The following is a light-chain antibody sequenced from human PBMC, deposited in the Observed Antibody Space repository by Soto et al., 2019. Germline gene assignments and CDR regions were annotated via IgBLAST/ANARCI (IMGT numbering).Light chain of an antibody. CDR3: CSSARRNTHVI. J-gene: IGLJ2*01. CDR1: SSDVGSYNL. Sequence: QSALTQPASVSGSPGQSITISCTGTSSDVGSYNLVSWYQQHPGKVPKLIIYEVSERPSGVSNRFSGSKSGNTASLTISGLQAEDEAAYYCSSARRNTHVIFGGGTKLTVL. V-gene: IGLV2-23*02. CDR2: EVS.